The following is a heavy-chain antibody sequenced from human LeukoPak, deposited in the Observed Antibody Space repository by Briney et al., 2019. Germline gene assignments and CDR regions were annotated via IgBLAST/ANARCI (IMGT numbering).Heavy chain of an antibody. CDR3: AKDRSCINDACHGDFDY. Sequence: QPGGPLRLSCAASGFIFSSYAMSWVRQAPGKGLEWVSTISGSGGSTYYADSVKGRFTISRDNSKNTVYLQMNSLRAEDTAVYYCAKDRSCINDACHGDFDYWGQGTLVTVSS. CDR2: ISGSGGST. CDR1: GFIFSSYA. V-gene: IGHV3-23*01. D-gene: IGHD2-8*01. J-gene: IGHJ4*02.